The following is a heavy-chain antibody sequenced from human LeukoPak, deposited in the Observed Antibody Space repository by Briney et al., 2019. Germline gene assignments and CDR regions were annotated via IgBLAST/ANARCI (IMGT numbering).Heavy chain of an antibody. CDR3: ARAPGVGGGPVAGTNWFDP. CDR2: IYTSGST. Sequence: SETLSLTCTVSGGSISSGSYYWSWIRQRAGKGLEWIGRIYTSGSTNYNPSLKSRVTISVDTSKNQFSLKLSSVTAADTAVYYCARAPGVGGGPVAGTNWFDPWGQGTLVTVSS. J-gene: IGHJ5*02. CDR1: GGSISSGSYY. D-gene: IGHD6-19*01. V-gene: IGHV4-61*02.